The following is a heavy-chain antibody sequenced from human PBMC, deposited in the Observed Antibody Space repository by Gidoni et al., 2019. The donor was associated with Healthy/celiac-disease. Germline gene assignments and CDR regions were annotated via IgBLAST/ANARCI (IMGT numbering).Heavy chain of an antibody. V-gene: IGHV3-64D*06. CDR3: VKELAAVADKGRAFDI. D-gene: IGHD6-19*01. CDR2: ISSNGGST. Sequence: EVQLVESGGGLVKPGGSLRLSCSASGFTFSSYAMHWVRQAPGKGLEYISAISSNGGSTYYADSVKGRFTISRDNSKNTLYLQMSSLRAEDTAVYYCVKELAAVADKGRAFDIWGQGTMVTVSS. CDR1: GFTFSSYA. J-gene: IGHJ3*02.